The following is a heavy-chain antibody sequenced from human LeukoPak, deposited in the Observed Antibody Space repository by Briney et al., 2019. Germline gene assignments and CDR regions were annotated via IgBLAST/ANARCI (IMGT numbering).Heavy chain of an antibody. Sequence: PGGSLRLSCVASGFTFSSRDWMTRVRQAPGKGLEWVANIKQDGSEKNYVDSVKGRFTISRDNAKNSLYLQMNSLRDEDTAVYYCARVGALSSSWLLYWGQGTLVTVSS. CDR1: GFTFSSRDW. CDR3: ARVGALSSSWLLY. CDR2: IKQDGSEK. J-gene: IGHJ4*02. D-gene: IGHD6-13*01. V-gene: IGHV3-7*01.